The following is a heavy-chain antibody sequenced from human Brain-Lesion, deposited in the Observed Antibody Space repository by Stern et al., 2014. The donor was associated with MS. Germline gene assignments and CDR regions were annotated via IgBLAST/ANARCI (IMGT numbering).Heavy chain of an antibody. D-gene: IGHD2-2*01. CDR1: GGSISSGGYY. V-gene: IGHV4-61*02. J-gene: IGHJ6*02. CDR2: IFNSGST. Sequence: QVQLVESGPGLVKPSQTLSLSCTVSGGSISSGGYYWSWIRQPAGKGLEWIGRIFNSGSTSYTPPLKSRVTISIDTSKTQFSLRLNSMTAADTAVYYCARGRVVPGFQYYATDVWGQGTTVIVSS. CDR3: ARGRVVPGFQYYATDV.